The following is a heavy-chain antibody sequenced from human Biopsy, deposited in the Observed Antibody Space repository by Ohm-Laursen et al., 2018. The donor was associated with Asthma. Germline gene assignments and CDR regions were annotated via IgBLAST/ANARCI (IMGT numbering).Heavy chain of an antibody. D-gene: IGHD5-12*01. CDR3: ARGYSGSDRIVYYYSGLEV. CDR2: LIPVLGTP. Sequence: SSPKVSCKASGDSFGNYAISWVRQAPGQGLEWMGGLIPVLGTPDHAQMFEGRVTITADESTSTAYMELSSLSSEDTAVYYCARGYSGSDRIVYYYSGLEVWGQGTTVTVSS. CDR1: GDSFGNYA. J-gene: IGHJ6*02. V-gene: IGHV1-69*01.